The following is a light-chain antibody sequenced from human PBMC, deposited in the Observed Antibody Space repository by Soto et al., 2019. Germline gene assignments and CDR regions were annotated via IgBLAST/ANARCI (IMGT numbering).Light chain of an antibody. V-gene: IGKV1-33*01. J-gene: IGKJ2*01. Sequence: DLQMTQSPSSLSASVGGRVTITCQASQDISNYLNWYQQKPGKAPKLLINDASNLQTGVPSRFDGSGSGTHFTFTIYNLQPEDIATYYCQQYDNLPYTFGQGTKLEIK. CDR1: QDISNY. CDR2: DAS. CDR3: QQYDNLPYT.